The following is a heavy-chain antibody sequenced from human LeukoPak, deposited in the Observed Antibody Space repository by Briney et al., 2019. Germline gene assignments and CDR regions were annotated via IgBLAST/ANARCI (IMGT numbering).Heavy chain of an antibody. CDR2: INWNGGST. CDR1: GFTFDDYG. CDR3: ARTTYYYDSSGYGDAFDI. Sequence: GGSLRLSCAASGFTFDDYGMSWVRQAPGKGLEWVSGINWNGGSTGYADSVKGRFTISRDNAKNSLYLQMNSLRAEDTALYYCARTTYYYDSSGYGDAFDIWGQGTMVTVSS. J-gene: IGHJ3*02. V-gene: IGHV3-20*04. D-gene: IGHD3-22*01.